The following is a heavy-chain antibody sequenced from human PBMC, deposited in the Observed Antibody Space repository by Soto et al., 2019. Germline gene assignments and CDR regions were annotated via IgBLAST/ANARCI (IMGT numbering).Heavy chain of an antibody. CDR1: GFTFSSYA. J-gene: IGHJ5*02. D-gene: IGHD3-10*01. CDR3: AKDGNSWFGEFTQYNWFDP. CDR2: ISGSGGST. Sequence: EVQLLESGGGLVQPGGSLRLSCAASGFTFSSYAMSWVRQAPGKGPEWVSAISGSGGSTYYADSVKGRFTISRDNSKNTLYLQMNSLRAEDTAVYYCAKDGNSWFGEFTQYNWFDPWGQGTLVTVSS. V-gene: IGHV3-23*01.